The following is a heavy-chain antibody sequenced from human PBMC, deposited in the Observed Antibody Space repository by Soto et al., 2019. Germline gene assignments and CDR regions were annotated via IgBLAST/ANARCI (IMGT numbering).Heavy chain of an antibody. Sequence: PGGSLRLSCSASGFTFSSYAMHWVRQAPGKGLEYVSAISTNGITTYYADSVKGRFTISRDNSKNTLSLQMSSLRAEDAAVYYCVKDLMGTNPLVEHDHWGQGTLVTVSS. CDR1: GFTFSSYA. CDR3: VKDLMGTNPLVEHDH. D-gene: IGHD2-8*01. CDR2: ISTNGITT. J-gene: IGHJ4*02. V-gene: IGHV3-64D*06.